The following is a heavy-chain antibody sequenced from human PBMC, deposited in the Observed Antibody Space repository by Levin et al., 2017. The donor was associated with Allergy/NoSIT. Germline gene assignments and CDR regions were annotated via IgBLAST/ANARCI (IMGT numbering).Heavy chain of an antibody. D-gene: IGHD4/OR15-4a*01. CDR2: ITDSGRT. V-gene: IGHV3-23*01. CDR3: AKEVTRVLPVFDS. Sequence: AGGSLRLSCAVSGFTFSSFAMSWVRQAPGKGPEWVSAITDSGRTYYADSVKGRFTVSRDNSKNTLYLQMNSLSTDDTAIYCCAKEVTRVLPVFDSWGQGTLVTVSS. J-gene: IGHJ4*02. CDR1: GFTFSSFA.